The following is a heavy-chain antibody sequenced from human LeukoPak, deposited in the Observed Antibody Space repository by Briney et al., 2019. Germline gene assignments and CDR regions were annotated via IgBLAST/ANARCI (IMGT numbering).Heavy chain of an antibody. J-gene: IGHJ4*02. V-gene: IGHV3-48*01. D-gene: IGHD3-10*01. CDR2: ISSSSSTI. CDR3: ARALWFGETFPAY. CDR1: GFTFSGYA. Sequence: GGSLRLSCAASGFTFSGYAMHWVRQAPGKGLQWVSYISSSSSTIYYADSVKGRFTISRDNAKNSLYLQMNSLRAEDTAVYYCARALWFGETFPAYWGQGTLVTVSS.